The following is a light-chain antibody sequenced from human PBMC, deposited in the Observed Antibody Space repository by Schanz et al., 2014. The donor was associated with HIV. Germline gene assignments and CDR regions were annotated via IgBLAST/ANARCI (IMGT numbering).Light chain of an antibody. J-gene: IGKJ1*01. Sequence: ETVLTQSPGSLSLSPGERATLSCRASQSLGGSQLAWYQHKPGQAPRLLIYGASNRATGIPDRFSGGGSGTDFTLTISRLEPEDFAVYHCQQYGSSPPTFGQGTKVEIK. CDR1: QSLGGSQ. V-gene: IGKV3-20*01. CDR3: QQYGSSPPT. CDR2: GAS.